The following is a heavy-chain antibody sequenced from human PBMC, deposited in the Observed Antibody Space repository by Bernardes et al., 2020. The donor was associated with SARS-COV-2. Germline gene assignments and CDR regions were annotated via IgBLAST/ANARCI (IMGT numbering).Heavy chain of an antibody. J-gene: IGHJ2*01. CDR3: ARGLAETYWYFDL. Sequence: GGSLRLSCAASGFTFSSYAMSWVRQAPGKGLEWVSAISGSGGSTYYADSVKGRFTISRDNSKNTLYLQMNSLRDEDTAMYFCARGLAETYWYFDLWGRGTLVTVSS. V-gene: IGHV3-23*01. CDR1: GFTFSSYA. CDR2: ISGSGGST.